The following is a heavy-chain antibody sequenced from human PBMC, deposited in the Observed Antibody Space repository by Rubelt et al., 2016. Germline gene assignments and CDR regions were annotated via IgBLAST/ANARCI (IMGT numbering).Heavy chain of an antibody. CDR1: GGSISSYY. J-gene: IGHJ4*02. D-gene: IGHD6-19*01. V-gene: IGHV4-59*08. Sequence: QLQLQESGPGLVKPSETLSLTCTVSGGSISSYYWSWIRQPPGKGLEWVGYIYYSGGTNYNPSLKGRVTISVDTSKNQFSLKLSSVTAADTAVYYCASQPIAVAPFDYWGQGTLVTVSS. CDR3: ASQPIAVAPFDY. CDR2: IYYSGGT.